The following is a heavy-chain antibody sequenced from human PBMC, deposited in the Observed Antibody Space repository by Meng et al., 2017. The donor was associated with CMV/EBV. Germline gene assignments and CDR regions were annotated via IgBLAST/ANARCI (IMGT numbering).Heavy chain of an antibody. D-gene: IGHD3-16*01. CDR2: IYYSGGT. CDR3: ATPVGAYYFDY. Sequence: SETLSLTCTVSGGSISSSSYYWGWIRQPPGKGLEWIGIIYYSGGTYYNPSLKSRVTISVDTSKNQFPLKLRYVTAADTAVYYCATPVGAYYFDYWGQGTLVTVSS. CDR1: GGSISSSSYY. J-gene: IGHJ4*02. V-gene: IGHV4-39*06.